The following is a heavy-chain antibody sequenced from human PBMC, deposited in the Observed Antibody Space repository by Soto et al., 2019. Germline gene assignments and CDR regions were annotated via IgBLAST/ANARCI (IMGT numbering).Heavy chain of an antibody. CDR1: GYNFISSN. Sequence: QEQLVQSGAEVKRPGASVKISCRASGYNFISSNINWVRQAAGQRPEWLGWMNPANGNAAFARHFQGRVTMTCDTSTDTAYMELGSLSSGDTAIYYCARAVGIAVTGLDLWGPGTLVTVS. CDR2: MNPANGNA. J-gene: IGHJ5*02. V-gene: IGHV1-8*01. CDR3: ARAVGIAVTGLDL. D-gene: IGHD6-19*01.